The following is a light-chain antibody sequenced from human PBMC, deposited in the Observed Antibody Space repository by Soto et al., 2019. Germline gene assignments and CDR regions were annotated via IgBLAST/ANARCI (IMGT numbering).Light chain of an antibody. Sequence: QSVLTQSSSASASLGSSVKLTCTLSSGHSSYIIAWHQQQPGKAPRYLMKLEHSGSYNKGSGVPDRFSGSSSGADRYLTISNLQFEDEADYYCETWDSTGVFGGGTQLTVL. CDR2: LEHSGSY. V-gene: IGLV4-60*02. CDR1: SGHSSYI. J-gene: IGLJ2*01. CDR3: ETWDSTGV.